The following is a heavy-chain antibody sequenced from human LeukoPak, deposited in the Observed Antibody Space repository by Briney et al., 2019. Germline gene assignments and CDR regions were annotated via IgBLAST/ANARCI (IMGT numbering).Heavy chain of an antibody. V-gene: IGHV4-39*07. Sequence: PSETLSLTCTVSGGSISSSSYYWGWIRQPPGKGLEWIGSIYYSGSTYYNPSLKSRVTISVDTSKNQFSLKLSSVTAADTAVYYCARRMYYGSGSPKLWYFDLWGRGTLVTVSS. D-gene: IGHD3-10*01. CDR3: ARRMYYGSGSPKLWYFDL. CDR1: GGSISSSSYY. CDR2: IYYSGST. J-gene: IGHJ2*01.